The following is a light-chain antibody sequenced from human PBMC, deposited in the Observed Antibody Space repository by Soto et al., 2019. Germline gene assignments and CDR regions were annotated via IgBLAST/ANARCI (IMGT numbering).Light chain of an antibody. CDR3: CSYAGSYTFYV. Sequence: CTGTSSDVGGYNYVSWYQQHPGKAPKLMIYDVSKRPSGVPDRFSGSKSGNTASLTISGLQAEDEADYYCCSYAGSYTFYVFGTGTKV. V-gene: IGLV2-11*01. CDR1: SSDVGGYNY. J-gene: IGLJ1*01. CDR2: DVS.